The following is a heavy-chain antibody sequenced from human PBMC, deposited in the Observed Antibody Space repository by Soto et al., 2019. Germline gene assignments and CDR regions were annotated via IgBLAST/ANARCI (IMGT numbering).Heavy chain of an antibody. CDR3: ARQIYDSDTGPNFQYYFDS. CDR1: GYSFAGYW. V-gene: IGHV5-10-1*01. Sequence: GESLKISCKGSGYSFAGYWITWVRQKPGKGLEWMGRIDPSDSQTYYSPSFRGHVTISVTKSITTVFLQWSSLRASDTAMYYCARQIYDSDTGPNFQYYFDSWGQGTQVTVSS. D-gene: IGHD3-22*01. J-gene: IGHJ4*02. CDR2: IDPSDSQT.